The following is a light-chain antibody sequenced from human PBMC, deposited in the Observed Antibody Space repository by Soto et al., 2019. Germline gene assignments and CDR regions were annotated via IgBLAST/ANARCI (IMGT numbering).Light chain of an antibody. J-gene: IGKJ1*01. CDR2: GAS. CDR1: QSVSSGY. V-gene: IGKV3-20*01. Sequence: EIVFTQSPVTLFLSPGEMATLSFRASQSVSSGYLAWYQQKPGQAPSLLIYGASSRATGIPDRFSGSGSGTDLTLTISRLEPEDFAVYFCQQYSNSPQTFGQVTKVDIK. CDR3: QQYSNSPQT.